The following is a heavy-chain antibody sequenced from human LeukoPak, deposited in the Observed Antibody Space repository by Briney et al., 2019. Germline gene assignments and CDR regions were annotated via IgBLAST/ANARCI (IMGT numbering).Heavy chain of an antibody. CDR1: GFTFSSYS. CDR2: ISSSSSYI. Sequence: GGSLRLSCAASGFTFSSYSMNWVRQAPGKGLEWVSSISSSSSYIYYADSVKGRFTISRDNAKNSLYLQMNSLRAEDTAVYYCASGSSRRAAPNYWGQGTLVTVSS. CDR3: ASGSSRRAAPNY. V-gene: IGHV3-21*01. J-gene: IGHJ4*02. D-gene: IGHD6-13*01.